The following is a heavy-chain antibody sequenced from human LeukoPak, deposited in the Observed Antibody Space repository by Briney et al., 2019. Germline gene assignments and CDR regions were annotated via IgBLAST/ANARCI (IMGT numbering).Heavy chain of an antibody. CDR1: GFTFSSYA. Sequence: PGGSLRLSCAASGFTFSSYAMSWVRQAPGKGLEWVSAIGGSGGSTYYADSVKGRFTISRDNSKNTLYLQMNSLRAEDTAVYYCARVELAAAGTHYYYYGMDVWGQGTTVTVSS. D-gene: IGHD6-13*01. V-gene: IGHV3-23*01. CDR2: IGGSGGST. CDR3: ARVELAAAGTHYYYYGMDV. J-gene: IGHJ6*02.